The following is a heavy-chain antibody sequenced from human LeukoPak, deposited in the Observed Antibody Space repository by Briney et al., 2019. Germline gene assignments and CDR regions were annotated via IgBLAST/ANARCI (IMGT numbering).Heavy chain of an antibody. CDR3: ARSKQGSAPGY. J-gene: IGHJ4*02. Sequence: GGSLRLSCAASGFTFSNEAMTWVRQAPGKGLEWVSGISGSGGIIYYADSVKGRFTISRDNSKNTLYLQMNSLRAEDTAVYYCARSKQGSAPGYWGQGTLVTVSS. CDR2: ISGSGGII. CDR1: GFTFSNEA. V-gene: IGHV3-23*01. D-gene: IGHD3-10*01.